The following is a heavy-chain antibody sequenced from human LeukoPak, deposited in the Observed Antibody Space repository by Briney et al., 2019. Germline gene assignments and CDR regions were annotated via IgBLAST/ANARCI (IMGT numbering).Heavy chain of an antibody. J-gene: IGHJ5*02. CDR1: GYTFSGYY. CDR2: INPNSGST. CDR3: ARGFRKTGTTVWWFDP. Sequence: ASVKVSCKASGYTFSGYYMHWIRQAPGQRLEWMGWINPNSGSTNYAQKFQGRVTMTRDTSISTVYMELDRLRFDDMAVYYCARGFRKTGTTVWWFDPWGQGTLVTVSP. D-gene: IGHD1-7*01. V-gene: IGHV1-2*02.